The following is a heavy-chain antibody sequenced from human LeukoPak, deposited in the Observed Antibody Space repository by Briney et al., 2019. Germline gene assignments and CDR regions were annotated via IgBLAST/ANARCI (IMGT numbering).Heavy chain of an antibody. J-gene: IGHJ4*02. Sequence: PGGSLRLSCAASGFTFSDYYMSWIRQAPGKGLEWVANIKQDGSEKYYVDSVKGRFTISRDNAKNSLYLQMNSLRAEDTAVYYCARGDWSSPYFDYWGQGTLVTVSS. CDR1: GFTFSDYY. CDR2: IKQDGSEK. CDR3: ARGDWSSPYFDY. D-gene: IGHD3-9*01. V-gene: IGHV3-7*01.